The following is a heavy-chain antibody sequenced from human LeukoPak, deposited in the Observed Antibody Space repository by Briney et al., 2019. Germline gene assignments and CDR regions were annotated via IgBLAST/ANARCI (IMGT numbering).Heavy chain of an antibody. CDR1: GFAFSSNW. CDR2: INSGGSGT. J-gene: IGHJ4*02. V-gene: IGHV3-74*01. Sequence: PGGSLRLSCAASGFAFSSNWMHWVRQTPGKGLVWVSRINSGGSGTSYAASVEGRFTISRDNAKNTLYLQMNSLRAEDTAVYYCATSLRPLTEYWGQGTLVTVSS. CDR3: ATSLRPLTEY.